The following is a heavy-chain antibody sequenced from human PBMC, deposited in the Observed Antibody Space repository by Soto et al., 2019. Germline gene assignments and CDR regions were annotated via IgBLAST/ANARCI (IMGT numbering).Heavy chain of an antibody. J-gene: IGHJ4*02. V-gene: IGHV3-23*01. Sequence: GSLRLSCAASGFTFSSYAMSWVRQAPGKGLEWVSAISGSGGSTYYADSVKGRFTISRDNSKNTLYLQMNSLRAEDTAVYYCANPRFGEYYFDYWGQGTLVTVSS. CDR2: ISGSGGST. CDR3: ANPRFGEYYFDY. CDR1: GFTFSSYA. D-gene: IGHD3-10*01.